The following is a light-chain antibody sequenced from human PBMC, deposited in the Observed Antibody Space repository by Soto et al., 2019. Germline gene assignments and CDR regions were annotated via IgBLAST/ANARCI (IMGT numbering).Light chain of an antibody. CDR3: QSYDSSLSGHVV. Sequence: QSVLTQPPSVSGAPGQRVTISCTGSISSIGAGYDVHWYQQLPGTAPKLLIYGNSNRPSGVPDRFSGSKSGTSASLAITGLQAKDDADYYCQSYDSSLSGHVVFGGGTKLTVL. CDR1: ISSIGAGYD. V-gene: IGLV1-40*01. J-gene: IGLJ2*01. CDR2: GNS.